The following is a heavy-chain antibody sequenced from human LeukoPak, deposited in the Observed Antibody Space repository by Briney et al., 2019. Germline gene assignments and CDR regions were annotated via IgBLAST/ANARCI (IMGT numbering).Heavy chain of an antibody. J-gene: IGHJ4*02. V-gene: IGHV3-23*01. Sequence: GGSLRLSCAASGFTFSSYAMSWVRQAPGKGLEWVSSISGSGGNTYYADSVKGRFTISRDNSKNTLYLQMNSLRAEDTAVYYCAKDFGSSWHDYWGQGTLVTVSS. D-gene: IGHD6-13*01. CDR1: GFTFSSYA. CDR3: AKDFGSSWHDY. CDR2: ISGSGGNT.